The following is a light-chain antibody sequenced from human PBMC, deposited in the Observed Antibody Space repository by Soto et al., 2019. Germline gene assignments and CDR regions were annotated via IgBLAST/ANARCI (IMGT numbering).Light chain of an antibody. V-gene: IGKV3-20*01. Sequence: EIVLTQSPGTRSLSPGERATLSCRASQSVRSNSLAWYQQKPGQAPSLLIYGASTRATGIPDRFSGSGSGTDFSLTITRLEPEDFAVFYCQQYGRSPPTFGGGTNMEIK. CDR1: QSVRSNS. CDR3: QQYGRSPPT. J-gene: IGKJ4*01. CDR2: GAS.